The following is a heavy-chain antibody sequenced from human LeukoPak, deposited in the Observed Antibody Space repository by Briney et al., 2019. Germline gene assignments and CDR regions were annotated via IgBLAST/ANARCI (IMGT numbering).Heavy chain of an antibody. D-gene: IGHD4-17*01. J-gene: IGHJ3*02. Sequence: ASVKVSCKASGYTFTGYYMHWVRQAPGQGLEWMGWINPNSGGTNYAQKFQGWVTMTRDTSISTAYMELSRLRSDDTAVYYCARDCPDGDYAVVSNAFDIWGQGTMVTVSS. CDR3: ARDCPDGDYAVVSNAFDI. V-gene: IGHV1-2*04. CDR1: GYTFTGYY. CDR2: INPNSGGT.